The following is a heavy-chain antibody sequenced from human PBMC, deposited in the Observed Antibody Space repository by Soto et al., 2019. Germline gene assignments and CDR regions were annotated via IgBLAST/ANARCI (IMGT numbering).Heavy chain of an antibody. CDR3: ARDREDLGVAGHDASDI. V-gene: IGHV1-69*12. Sequence: QVQLVQSGAEVKKPGSSVKVSCKASGGTFSSYAISWVRQAPGQGLEWMGGIIPIFGTANYAQKFQGRVTLTADESTSTAYMELSSLRSEDTPEYYCARDREDLGVAGHDASDIWGQGTMVTVSS. CDR2: IIPIFGTA. D-gene: IGHD7-27*01. CDR1: GGTFSSYA. J-gene: IGHJ3*02.